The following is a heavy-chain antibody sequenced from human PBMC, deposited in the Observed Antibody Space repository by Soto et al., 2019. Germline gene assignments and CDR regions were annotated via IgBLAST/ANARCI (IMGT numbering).Heavy chain of an antibody. Sequence: QVQLVESGGGVVQPGRSLRLSCSASGFTFSGYGMHWVRQAPGKGLEWVSVIWYDGNNKYYADSVKGRFTISRDYFKNTVYLQMNSLRAQDTAVYYCARETWGYYYYGMDVWGQGTTVTVSS. CDR1: GFTFSGYG. J-gene: IGHJ6*02. CDR2: IWYDGNNK. V-gene: IGHV3-33*01. D-gene: IGHD1-26*01. CDR3: ARETWGYYYYGMDV.